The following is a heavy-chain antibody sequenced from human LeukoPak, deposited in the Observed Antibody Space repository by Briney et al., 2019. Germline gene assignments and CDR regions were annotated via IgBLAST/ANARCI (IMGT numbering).Heavy chain of an antibody. J-gene: IGHJ4*02. CDR3: ARGDPPYY. CDR1: GFTFSSYE. V-gene: IGHV3-48*03. CDR2: ISSSGYTI. Sequence: GGSLRLSCAASGFTFSSYEINWVRQAPGKGLEWVSYISSSGYTIYYADAVKGRFTISRDNAQSTLYLQLNSLRADDTAVYYCARGDPPYYWGQGPLVTVSS.